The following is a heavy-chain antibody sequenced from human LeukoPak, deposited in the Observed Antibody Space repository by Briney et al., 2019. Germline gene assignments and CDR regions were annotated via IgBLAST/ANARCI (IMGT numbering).Heavy chain of an antibody. CDR3: ATTRLLGYCSGGSCYSGNNWSDP. Sequence: GESLKISCKGSGYSFTSYWIGWVRQMPGKGLEWMGIIYPGDSDTRYSPSFQGQVTISADKSISTAYLQWSSLKASDTAMYYCATTRLLGYCSGGSCYSGNNWSDPWGQGTLVTVSS. CDR2: IYPGDSDT. V-gene: IGHV5-51*01. CDR1: GYSFTSYW. D-gene: IGHD2-15*01. J-gene: IGHJ5*02.